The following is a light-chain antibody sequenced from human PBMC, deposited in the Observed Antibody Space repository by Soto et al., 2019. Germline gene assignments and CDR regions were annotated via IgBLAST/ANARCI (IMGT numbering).Light chain of an antibody. Sequence: DIQMTQSPSTLSASVGDIVTITCRASQGISGWLAWYQQKAGKAPRLLIFDASSLMSGVPSRFSGSGYGTEFTLNINRLQPDDSATYYCQEYDSFSVWTFGQGTKVEIK. V-gene: IGKV1-5*01. J-gene: IGKJ1*01. CDR3: QEYDSFSVWT. CDR2: DAS. CDR1: QGISGW.